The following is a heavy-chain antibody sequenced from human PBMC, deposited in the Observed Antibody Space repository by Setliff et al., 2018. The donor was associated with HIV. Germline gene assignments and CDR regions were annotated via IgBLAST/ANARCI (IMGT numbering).Heavy chain of an antibody. CDR2: ISSDGGSN. D-gene: IGHD1-26*01. Sequence: GGSLRLSCAASGFTFITYNMHWVRQAPGKGLEWVAVISSDGGSNYYADAGRGRFTISRDNSMSTVYLQMNSLRVEDTAMYYCVRDERYSGSPQFNWFDPWGQGTLVTVSS. V-gene: IGHV3-30*04. CDR3: VRDERYSGSPQFNWFDP. CDR1: GFTFITYN. J-gene: IGHJ5*02.